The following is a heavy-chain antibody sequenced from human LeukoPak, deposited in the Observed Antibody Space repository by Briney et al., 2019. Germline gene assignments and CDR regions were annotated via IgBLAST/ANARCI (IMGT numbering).Heavy chain of an antibody. V-gene: IGHV1-69*01. CDR2: IIPIFGTA. J-gene: IGHJ4*02. CDR1: GGTFSSYA. D-gene: IGHD7-27*01. Sequence: GSSVKVSCKASGGTFSSYAISWVRQAPGQGLEWMGGIIPIFGTANYAQKFQGRVTITADESTSTAYMELSSLRSEDTAVYYCARDVSSTPNWEFDYWGQGTLVTVFS. CDR3: ARDVSSTPNWEFDY.